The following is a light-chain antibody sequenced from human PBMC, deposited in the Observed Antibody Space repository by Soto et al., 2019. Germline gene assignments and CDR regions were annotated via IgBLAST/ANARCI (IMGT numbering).Light chain of an antibody. Sequence: EIVLTQSPATLSLSPGERATLSCRASQSLSSYLAWYQQKPGQAPRLLIYDASNRATGIPARFSGSGSGTDFTLTISSLEPEDLAVYYCQQRSNWPPSFGQGTRLEIK. CDR1: QSLSSY. CDR3: QQRSNWPPS. CDR2: DAS. J-gene: IGKJ5*01. V-gene: IGKV3-11*01.